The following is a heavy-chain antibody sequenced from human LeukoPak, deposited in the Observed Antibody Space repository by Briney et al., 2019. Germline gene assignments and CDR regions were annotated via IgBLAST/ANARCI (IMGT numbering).Heavy chain of an antibody. V-gene: IGHV3-74*01. J-gene: IGHJ4*02. CDR2: IDTDGRST. CDR3: ARVGGSSDFDY. Sequence: GGSLRLSCAASGFTFSTYWMHWVRQAPGKGLVWVSRIDTDGRSTTYADSVKGRFTISRDNAKNTLYLQMNSLRAEDTAVYYCARVGGSSDFDYWGQGTLVTVSS. CDR1: GFTFSTYW. D-gene: IGHD3-10*01.